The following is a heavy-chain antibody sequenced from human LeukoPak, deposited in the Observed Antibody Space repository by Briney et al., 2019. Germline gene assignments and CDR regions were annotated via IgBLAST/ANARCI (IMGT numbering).Heavy chain of an antibody. D-gene: IGHD6-6*01. CDR3: AKGIAARRQTESFQH. V-gene: IGHV3-30*02. CDR2: IRYDGSNK. CDR1: GFTFSSYG. J-gene: IGHJ1*01. Sequence: GGSLRLSCAASGFTFSSYGMHWVRQAPGKGLEWVAFIRYDGSNKYYADSVKGRFTIYRDNSKNTLYLQMNRLRAEDTAVYYCAKGIAARRQTESFQHWGQGTLVTVSS.